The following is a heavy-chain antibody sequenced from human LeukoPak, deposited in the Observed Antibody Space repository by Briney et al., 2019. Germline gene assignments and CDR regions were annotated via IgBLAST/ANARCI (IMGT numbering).Heavy chain of an antibody. CDR2: IYYSGST. V-gene: IGHV4-39*01. J-gene: IGHJ4*02. CDR1: GGSISSSSYY. CDR3: ARGNRKGKTAAGIVD. D-gene: IGHD6-13*01. Sequence: SETLSLTCTVSGGSISSSSYYWGWIRQPPGKGLEWTGSIYYSGSTYYNPSLKSRVTISVDTSKNQLSLMVSSVTAADTAVYYCARGNRKGKTAAGIVDWGQGTLVTVSP.